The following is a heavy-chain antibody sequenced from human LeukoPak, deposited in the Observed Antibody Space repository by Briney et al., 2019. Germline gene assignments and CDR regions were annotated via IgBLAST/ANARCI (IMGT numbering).Heavy chain of an antibody. J-gene: IGHJ3*02. Sequence: PGGSLRLSCAASGFIFSNSAMNWVRQAPGKGLEWVSSISNSGGRTYYADFVKGRFTTARDNSKNTLYLQMNSLRAEDTAVYYCARQGRISMIVVLIEDAFDIWGQGTMVTVSS. CDR3: ARQGRISMIVVLIEDAFDI. D-gene: IGHD3-22*01. CDR1: GFIFSNSA. CDR2: ISNSGGRT. V-gene: IGHV3-23*01.